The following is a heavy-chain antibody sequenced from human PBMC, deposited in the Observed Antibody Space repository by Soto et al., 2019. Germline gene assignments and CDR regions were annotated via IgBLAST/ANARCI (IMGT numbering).Heavy chain of an antibody. CDR1: GGSISSGGYY. J-gene: IGHJ4*02. D-gene: IGHD3-22*01. CDR3: ARDRGSHYYDSSGSYYFDY. CDR2: IYYSGST. V-gene: IGHV4-31*03. Sequence: TSETLSLTCTVSGGSISSGGYYWSWIRQHPGKGLEWIGYIYYSGSTYYNPSLKSRLTISVDTSKNQFSLKLSSVTAADTAVYYCARDRGSHYYDSSGSYYFDYWGEGTLVTVSS.